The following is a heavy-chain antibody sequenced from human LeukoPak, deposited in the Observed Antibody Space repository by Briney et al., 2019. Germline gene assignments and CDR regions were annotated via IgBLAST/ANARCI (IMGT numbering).Heavy chain of an antibody. Sequence: SETLSLTCTVSGYSISSSYYWGWIRQPPGKGLEWIGSIYYSGSTYYNPSLKSRVTISVDTSKNQFSLKLSSVTAADTAVYYCATVGYCSGGSCYWRYFDYWGQGTLVTVSS. CDR3: ATVGYCSGGSCYWRYFDY. CDR1: GYSISSSYY. CDR2: IYYSGST. J-gene: IGHJ4*02. D-gene: IGHD2-15*01. V-gene: IGHV4-38-2*02.